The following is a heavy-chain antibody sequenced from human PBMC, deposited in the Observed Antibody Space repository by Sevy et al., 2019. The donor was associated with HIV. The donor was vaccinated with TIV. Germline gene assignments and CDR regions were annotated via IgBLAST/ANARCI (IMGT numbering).Heavy chain of an antibody. Sequence: GGSLRLSCAASGFTFSSYAMHWVRQAPGKGLEWVAVISYDGSNKYYAYSVKGRFTISRDNSKNTLYLQMNSLRAEDTAVYYCAREEIPYVRIVVVPTVDYYGMDVWGQGTTVTVSS. J-gene: IGHJ6*02. CDR1: GFTFSSYA. CDR3: AREEIPYVRIVVVPTVDYYGMDV. V-gene: IGHV3-30-3*01. D-gene: IGHD2-15*01. CDR2: ISYDGSNK.